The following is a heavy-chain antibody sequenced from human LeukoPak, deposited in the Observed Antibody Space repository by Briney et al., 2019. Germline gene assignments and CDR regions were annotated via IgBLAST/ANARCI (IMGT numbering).Heavy chain of an antibody. Sequence: GGSLRLSCAASGFTFSSYSMNWVRQAPGEGLEWVSSISSSSSYIYYADSVKGRFTISRDNAKNSLYLQMNSLRAEDTAVYYCARDSSGWTFDYWGQGTLVTVSS. CDR2: ISSSSSYI. CDR1: GFTFSSYS. CDR3: ARDSSGWTFDY. D-gene: IGHD6-19*01. V-gene: IGHV3-21*01. J-gene: IGHJ4*02.